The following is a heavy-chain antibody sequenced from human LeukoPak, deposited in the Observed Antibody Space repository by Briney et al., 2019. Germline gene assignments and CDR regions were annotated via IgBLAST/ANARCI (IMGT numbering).Heavy chain of an antibody. V-gene: IGHV1-8*03. CDR1: GYIFTSYD. CDR2: MNPNSGNT. CDR3: ARGTGLLWFGELNWYFDL. Sequence: ASVKVSCKASGYIFTSYDINWVRQATGQGLEGMGWMNPNSGNTGYTQKFQGRVTITRNTSISTAYMELSSLRSEDTAVYYCARGTGLLWFGELNWYFDLWGRGTLVTVSS. D-gene: IGHD3-10*01. J-gene: IGHJ2*01.